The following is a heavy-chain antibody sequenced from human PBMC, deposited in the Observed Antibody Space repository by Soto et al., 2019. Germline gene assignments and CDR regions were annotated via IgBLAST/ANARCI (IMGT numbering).Heavy chain of an antibody. V-gene: IGHV4-39*01. CDR1: GGSISSSSYY. CDR2: IFYSGST. CDR3: ARGLTTAPPGGMDV. Sequence: SETLSLTCTVSGGSISSSSYYWGWIRQPPGKGLEWIGSIFYSGSTYYNPSLKSRVTISVDTSKNQFSLKLSSVTAADTAVYYCARGLTTAPPGGMDVWGQGTKVTVSS. J-gene: IGHJ6*02.